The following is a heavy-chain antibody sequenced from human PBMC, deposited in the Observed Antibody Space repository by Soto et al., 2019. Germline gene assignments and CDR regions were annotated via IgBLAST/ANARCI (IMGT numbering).Heavy chain of an antibody. CDR1: GVSISSTTW. D-gene: IGHD6-19*01. J-gene: IGHJ4*02. CDR3: ARDLRIAVVEVFDY. V-gene: IGHV4-4*02. Sequence: SETLSLTCAVSGVSISSTTWWSWVRQPPGKGLEWIGEIYHSGSTNYNPSLKSRVTISVDKSKNHFSLQLSSVTAADTAVYYCARDLRIAVVEVFDYWGQGTLVTVSS. CDR2: IYHSGST.